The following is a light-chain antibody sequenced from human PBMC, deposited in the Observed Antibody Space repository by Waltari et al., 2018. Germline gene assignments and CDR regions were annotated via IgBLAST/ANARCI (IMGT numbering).Light chain of an antibody. Sequence: QSALTQPASVSGSPGQSITISCTGTSSDVGNYNYVSWYQQNPGKAPKLMIHEVNNRPSGGSNRFSGYKAGDTASLTISGLQGEDEADYYCSSYSSISLLFFGSGTTVTVL. CDR1: SSDVGNYNY. CDR3: SSYSSISLLF. J-gene: IGLJ1*01. CDR2: EVN. V-gene: IGLV2-14*01.